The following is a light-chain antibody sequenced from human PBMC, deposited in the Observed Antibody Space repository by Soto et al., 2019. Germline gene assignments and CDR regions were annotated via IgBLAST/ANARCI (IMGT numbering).Light chain of an antibody. Sequence: QAVVTQPPSVSGAPGQRVTISCTGSSSNIGAGYDVHWYQQLPGTAPKLLIYGNSNRPSGVPDRFSGSKSGTSASLAIAGLQAEDEADYYCQSYESSLRGSVFGGGTKLTVL. CDR3: QSYESSLRGSV. CDR1: SSNIGAGYD. V-gene: IGLV1-40*01. J-gene: IGLJ2*01. CDR2: GNS.